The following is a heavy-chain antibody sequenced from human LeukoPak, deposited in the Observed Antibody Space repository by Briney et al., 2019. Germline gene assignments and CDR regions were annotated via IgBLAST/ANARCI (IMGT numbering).Heavy chain of an antibody. CDR3: ARVLKFYYSSGSYSYYFDY. D-gene: IGHD3-10*01. V-gene: IGHV4-59*01. CDR2: IYYSGST. J-gene: IGHJ4*02. Sequence: SETLSLTCTVSGGSIRSYYWSWIRQAPGKGLEWIGYIYYSGSTNYNPSLKSRVTTSIDTSRNQFSLKLSSVTAVDTAVYYCARVLKFYYSSGSYSYYFDYWGRGTLVTVSS. CDR1: GGSIRSYY.